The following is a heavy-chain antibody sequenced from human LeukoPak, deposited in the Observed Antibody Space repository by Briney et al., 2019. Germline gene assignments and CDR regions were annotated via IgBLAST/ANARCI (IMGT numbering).Heavy chain of an antibody. Sequence: GESLKISCKGSGYSFTSYWIGWVRQMPGKGLEWMGIIYPGDSDTRYSPSFQGQVTISADKSISTAYLQWSSLKASDTATYYCARVVVFGDSSGYPDYWGQGTLVTVSS. J-gene: IGHJ4*02. CDR2: IYPGDSDT. CDR1: GYSFTSYW. V-gene: IGHV5-51*01. CDR3: ARVVVFGDSSGYPDY. D-gene: IGHD3-22*01.